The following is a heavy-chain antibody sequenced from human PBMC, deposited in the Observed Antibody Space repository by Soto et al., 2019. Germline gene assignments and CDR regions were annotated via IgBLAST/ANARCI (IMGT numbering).Heavy chain of an antibody. Sequence: QVQLVQSGAEVKKPGSSVKVSCKASGGTFSSYAISWVRQAPGQGLEWMGGIIPIFGTANYAQKFQGRVTITADESTSTDYMELSSLRSEDTAVYYCARDRGSSGWPPRWFDPWGQGTLVTVSS. J-gene: IGHJ5*02. V-gene: IGHV1-69*01. CDR2: IIPIFGTA. D-gene: IGHD6-19*01. CDR1: GGTFSSYA. CDR3: ARDRGSSGWPPRWFDP.